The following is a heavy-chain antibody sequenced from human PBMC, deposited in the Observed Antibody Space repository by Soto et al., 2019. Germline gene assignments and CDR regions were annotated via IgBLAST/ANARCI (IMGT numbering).Heavy chain of an antibody. Sequence: QVQLVQSGAEVKKPGALVKVSCKASGYTFTSYGISWVRQAPGQGLEWMGWISAYNGNTNYAQKLQGRVTMTTDTSTSTAYMELRSLRSDDTAVYYCARVGLTGTVYYYYGMDVWGQGTTVTVSS. CDR1: GYTFTSYG. J-gene: IGHJ6*02. D-gene: IGHD1-7*01. CDR3: ARVGLTGTVYYYYGMDV. V-gene: IGHV1-18*01. CDR2: ISAYNGNT.